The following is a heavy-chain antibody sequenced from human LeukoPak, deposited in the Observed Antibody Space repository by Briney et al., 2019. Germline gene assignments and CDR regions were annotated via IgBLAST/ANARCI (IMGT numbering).Heavy chain of an antibody. CDR2: ISYDGSNK. J-gene: IGHJ4*02. V-gene: IGHV3-30*18. CDR3: AKEGSKYYYDSSGYLDY. Sequence: PGGSLRLSCAASGFTFSSYGMHWVRQAPGKGLEWVAVISYDGSNKYYADSVKGRFTISRDNSKNTLYLQMNSLRAEDTAVYYCAKEGSKYYYDSSGYLDYWGQGTLVTVSS. CDR1: GFTFSSYG. D-gene: IGHD3-22*01.